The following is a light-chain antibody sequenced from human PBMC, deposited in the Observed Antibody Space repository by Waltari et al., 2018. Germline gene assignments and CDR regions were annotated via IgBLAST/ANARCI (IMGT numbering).Light chain of an antibody. CDR2: DVN. CDR1: SSDIGGYDF. CDR3: SSYTSTNTHVV. Sequence: QSTLTQPASVSGSRGQTITISCPGTSSDIGGYDFVSWYQQFPGKAPKLIIYDVNNRPSGGSDRFSGFKSGNTASLTISGLQTEDEADYYCSSYTSTNTHVVFGGGTKLTVL. V-gene: IGLV2-14*03. J-gene: IGLJ2*01.